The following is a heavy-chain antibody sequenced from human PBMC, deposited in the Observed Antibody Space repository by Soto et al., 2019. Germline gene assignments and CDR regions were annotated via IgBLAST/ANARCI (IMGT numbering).Heavy chain of an antibody. J-gene: IGHJ3*02. V-gene: IGHV1-69*13. CDR1: GGTFSSYA. CDR2: IIPIFGTA. CDR3: ASSGYYDFWSGYYNAFDI. D-gene: IGHD3-3*01. Sequence: SVKVSCKASGGTFSSYAISWVRQAPGQGLEWMGGIIPIFGTANYAQKFQGRVTITADESTSTAYMELSSLRSEDTAVYYCASSGYYDFWSGYYNAFDIWGQGTMVTVSS.